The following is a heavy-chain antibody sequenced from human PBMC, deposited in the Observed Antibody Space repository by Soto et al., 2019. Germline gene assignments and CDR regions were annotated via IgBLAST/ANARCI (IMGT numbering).Heavy chain of an antibody. CDR1: GFTFSNYG. CDR2: IWYDGRNK. CDR3: ASGPVVPSIRFWSHPPTWGVSDI. D-gene: IGHD2-15*01. J-gene: IGHJ3*02. Sequence: GGSLRLSCAASGFTFSNYGMHWVRQAPGKGLEWVAVIWYDGRNKYYADSVKGRFTISRDNSKNTLYLQMNGLRVEDTAMYHCASGPVVPSIRFWSHPPTWGVSDIWGEGTMVTVS. V-gene: IGHV3-33*01.